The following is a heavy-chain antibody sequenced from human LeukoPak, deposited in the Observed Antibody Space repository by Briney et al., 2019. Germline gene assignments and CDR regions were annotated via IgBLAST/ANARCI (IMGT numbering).Heavy chain of an antibody. Sequence: GGSLRLSCAASGFTFSDYGMHWVRQPPGKGLEWVAVIWFDGSNKYYADSVKGRFTVSRDDSKHTVYLQMNSLRAEDTAVYYCARRFPAGDHDYWGQGTLVTVSS. V-gene: IGHV3-33*01. J-gene: IGHJ4*02. D-gene: IGHD4-17*01. CDR1: GFTFSDYG. CDR2: IWFDGSNK. CDR3: ARRFPAGDHDY.